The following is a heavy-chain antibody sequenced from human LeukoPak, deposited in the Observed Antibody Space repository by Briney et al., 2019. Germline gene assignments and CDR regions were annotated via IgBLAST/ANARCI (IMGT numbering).Heavy chain of an antibody. CDR2: IYPGDSDT. CDR3: ARGLQYGEGAFDI. V-gene: IGHV5-51*01. Sequence: GECLKISCKGSGYSFTSYWIGWVRQMPGKGLEWMGIIYPGDSDTRYSPSFQGQITISADKSNSTAYLQWSSLKASDTAMYYCARGLQYGEGAFDIWGQGTMVTVSS. D-gene: IGHD4-17*01. J-gene: IGHJ3*02. CDR1: GYSFTSYW.